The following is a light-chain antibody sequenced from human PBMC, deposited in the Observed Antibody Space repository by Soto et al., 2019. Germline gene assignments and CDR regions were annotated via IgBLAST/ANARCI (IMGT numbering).Light chain of an antibody. J-gene: IGKJ2*01. CDR2: DTS. V-gene: IGKV3-11*01. Sequence: EIVLTQSPATLSLSPGERATLSCRASQSVSNYLAWYQQKPGQAPRLVIYDTSNRAAGIPARFSGSGSGTDFSLSISSLEPEDFAVYHCKQRRSWPLYTFGQGTKLEIK. CDR1: QSVSNY. CDR3: KQRRSWPLYT.